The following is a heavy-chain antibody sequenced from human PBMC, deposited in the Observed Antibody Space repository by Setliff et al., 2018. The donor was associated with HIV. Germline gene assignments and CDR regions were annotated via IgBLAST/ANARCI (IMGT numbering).Heavy chain of an antibody. Sequence: GGSLRLSCAASGFTFSSYSMNWVRQSPGKGLEWVSYISGSGSGVDYADSVKGRFTISRDNAKNSLYLQMNSLRAEDMAIYYCTRDPVGAVLSYFDYWGQGSLVTVSS. CDR2: ISGSGSGV. CDR1: GFTFSSYS. CDR3: TRDPVGAVLSYFDY. D-gene: IGHD1-26*01. J-gene: IGHJ4*02. V-gene: IGHV3-48*01.